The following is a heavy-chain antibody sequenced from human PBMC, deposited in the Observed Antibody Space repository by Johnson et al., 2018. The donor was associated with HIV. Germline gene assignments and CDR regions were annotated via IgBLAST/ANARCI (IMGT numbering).Heavy chain of an antibody. J-gene: IGHJ3*02. CDR2: ISSSGGTI. Sequence: EVQLVESGGGVVQPGRSLRLSCAASGFTFSNYGMHWVRQAPGKGLEWVSYISSSGGTIYNADSVKGRFTISRNNAKNSLYLQMNSLRAEDTAVYFCATVWRNEGRHAFDIWGQGTMVTVSS. CDR1: GFTFSNYG. V-gene: IGHV3-48*04. CDR3: ATVWRNEGRHAFDI. D-gene: IGHD1-1*01.